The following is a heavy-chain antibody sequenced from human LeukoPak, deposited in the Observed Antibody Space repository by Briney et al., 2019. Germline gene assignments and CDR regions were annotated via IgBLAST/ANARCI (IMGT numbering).Heavy chain of an antibody. Sequence: PSETLSLTCTVSGGSISSGDYYWSWIRQPPGKGLEWIGYIYYSGSTYYNPSLKSRVTISVDTSKNQFSLKLSSVTAADTAVYYCARDVLLDGLDPWGQGTLVTVSS. CDR1: GGSISSGDYY. D-gene: IGHD3/OR15-3a*01. CDR2: IYYSGST. V-gene: IGHV4-30-4*01. J-gene: IGHJ5*02. CDR3: ARDVLLDGLDP.